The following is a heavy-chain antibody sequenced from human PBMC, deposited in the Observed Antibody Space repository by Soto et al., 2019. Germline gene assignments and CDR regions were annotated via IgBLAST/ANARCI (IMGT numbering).Heavy chain of an antibody. V-gene: IGHV3-7*01. CDR1: GLTFSISW. J-gene: IGHJ3*02. CDR3: ATANTPYAFDM. Sequence: VPLVESGGGLVQPGESLRLSCTASGLTFSISWMTWVRQAPGEGLEWVSNINPAGNVQHYADSVKVRFTISRDTAKKSLFLQMSGLRVEDTAVYYCATANTPYAFDMWGQGTMVTVSS. CDR2: INPAGNVQ.